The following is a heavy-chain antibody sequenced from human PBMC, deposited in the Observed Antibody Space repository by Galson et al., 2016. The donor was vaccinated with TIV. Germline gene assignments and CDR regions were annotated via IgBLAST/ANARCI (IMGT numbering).Heavy chain of an antibody. CDR2: INHRGST. J-gene: IGHJ3*01. CDR1: GGSFNRYY. V-gene: IGHV4-34*01. D-gene: IGHD3-3*01. Sequence: SETLSLTCEVCGGSFNRYYWTWIRQPPGKGLEWIGQINHRGSTKYNPSLNSRVTISVDTSKNQFSLKMTSMTAADTAVYYCASPFPGGDDFWSAYYDAFDVWGQGTMVTVSS. CDR3: ASPFPGGDDFWSAYYDAFDV.